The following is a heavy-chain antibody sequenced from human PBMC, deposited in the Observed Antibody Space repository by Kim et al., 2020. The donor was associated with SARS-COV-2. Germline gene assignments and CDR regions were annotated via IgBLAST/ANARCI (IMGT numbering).Heavy chain of an antibody. J-gene: IGHJ4*02. D-gene: IGHD5-12*01. V-gene: IGHV3-21*01. Sequence: GGSLRLSCAASGFTFSSYSMNWVRQAPGKGLEWVSSISSSSSYIYYADSVKGRFTISRDNAKNSLYLQMNSLRAEDTAVYYCAGTLRWLQFVGDYWGQGTLVTVSS. CDR2: ISSSSSYI. CDR1: GFTFSSYS. CDR3: AGTLRWLQFVGDY.